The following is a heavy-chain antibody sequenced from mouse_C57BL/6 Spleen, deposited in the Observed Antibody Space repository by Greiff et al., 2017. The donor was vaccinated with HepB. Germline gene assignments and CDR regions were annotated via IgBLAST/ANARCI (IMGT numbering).Heavy chain of an antibody. CDR2: IDPSDSYT. J-gene: IGHJ3*01. V-gene: IGHV1-69*01. CDR1: GYTFTSYW. CDR3: ARGLLLGAY. Sequence: QVQLQQSGAELVMPGASVKLSCKASGYTFTSYWMHWVKQRPGQGLEWIGEIDPSDSYTNYNQKFKGKSTLTVDKSSSTAYMQLSSLTSEDSAVYYCARGLLLGAYWGQGTLVTVSA. D-gene: IGHD3-1*01.